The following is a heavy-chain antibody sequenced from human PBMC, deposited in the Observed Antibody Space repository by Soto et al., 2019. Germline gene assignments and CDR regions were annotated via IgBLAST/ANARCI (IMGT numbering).Heavy chain of an antibody. D-gene: IGHD1-1*01. CDR1: GYTFTSYD. V-gene: IGHV1-8*01. CDR2: MNPNTGNS. J-gene: IGHJ4*02. Sequence: QVQLVQSGAEVRKPGASVKVSCEASGYTFTSYDIYWVRQATGQGLEWMGWMNPNTGNSGYAQKFQGSVTMTSYTSISTVHMELSSLRSEDTAVYYCARRAETNGWNGFGADKYYFDFWGQGTLVTVSS. CDR3: ARRAETNGWNGFGADKYYFDF.